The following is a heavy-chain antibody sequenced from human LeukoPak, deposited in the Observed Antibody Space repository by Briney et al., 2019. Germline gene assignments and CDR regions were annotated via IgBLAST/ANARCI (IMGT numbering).Heavy chain of an antibody. CDR3: AREDSSSARLDY. V-gene: IGHV3-30-3*01. D-gene: IGHD6-6*01. CDR2: ISYDGSNK. Sequence: PGRSLRLSCAASGFTFSSYAMHWVRQAPGKGLEWVAVISYDGSNKYYADSVKGRFTISRDNPKNTLYLQMNSLRAEDTAVYYCAREDSSSARLDYWGQGTLVTVSS. J-gene: IGHJ4*02. CDR1: GFTFSSYA.